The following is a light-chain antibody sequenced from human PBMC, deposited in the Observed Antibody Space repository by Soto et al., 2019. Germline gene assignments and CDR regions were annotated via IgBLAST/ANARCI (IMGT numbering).Light chain of an antibody. Sequence: HSVLTQPPSASGSPGQSVTISCTGTSSDVGAYKFVSWYQQNPGKAPKLIIYDVTKRPTGVPDRFSGSKSGNTASLTVSGLQAEDEADYYCSSYAGNSNYVFGSGTKVTVL. CDR3: SSYAGNSNYV. V-gene: IGLV2-8*01. CDR1: SSDVGAYKF. CDR2: DVT. J-gene: IGLJ1*01.